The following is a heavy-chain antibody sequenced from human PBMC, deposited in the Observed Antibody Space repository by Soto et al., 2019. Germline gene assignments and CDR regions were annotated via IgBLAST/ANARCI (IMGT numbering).Heavy chain of an antibody. CDR1: GFTFSNYA. J-gene: IGHJ3*02. CDR3: AKDHNGDYVGGFEM. D-gene: IGHD4-17*01. Sequence: EVQLLESGGGLVQPGGSLRLSCAASGFTFSNYAMSWVRQAPGKGLEWVSGISSSGATTYYADSVKGRFTISKDSSKNTLSLQMNRLRDEDTPVYYCAKDHNGDYVGGFEMWGQGTKVTVSS. V-gene: IGHV3-23*01. CDR2: ISSSGATT.